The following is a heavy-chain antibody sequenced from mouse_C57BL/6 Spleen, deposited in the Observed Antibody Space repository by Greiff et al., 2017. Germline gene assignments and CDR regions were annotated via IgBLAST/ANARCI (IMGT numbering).Heavy chain of an antibody. D-gene: IGHD2-4*01. J-gene: IGHJ2*01. CDR1: GYTFTRYW. Sequence: VQLQQSGAELAKPGASVKLSCKASGYTFTRYWMHWVKQRPGQGLEWIGYINPSSGYTKYNQKFKDKATLTADKSARTAYMQLSSLTYEDSADYYCANYYDYDGYYFDYWGQGTTLTVSS. V-gene: IGHV1-7*01. CDR3: ANYYDYDGYYFDY. CDR2: INPSSGYT.